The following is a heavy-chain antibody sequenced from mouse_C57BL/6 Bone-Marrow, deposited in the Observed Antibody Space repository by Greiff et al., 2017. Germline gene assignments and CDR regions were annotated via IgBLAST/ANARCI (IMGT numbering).Heavy chain of an antibody. CDR1: GFTFSDYG. J-gene: IGHJ2*01. CDR2: ISNLAYSI. V-gene: IGHV5-15*04. Sequence: EVKVEESGGGLVQPGGSLKLSCAASGFTFSDYGMAWVRQAPRKGPAWVAFISNLAYSIYYADTVTGRFTISRENAKNTLYLEMGSLRSEDTAMYYCARLRRGNFDYWGQGTTRTVSS. CDR3: ARLRRGNFDY.